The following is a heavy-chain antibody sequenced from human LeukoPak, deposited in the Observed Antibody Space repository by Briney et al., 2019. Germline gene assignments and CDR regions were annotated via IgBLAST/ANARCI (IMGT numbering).Heavy chain of an antibody. CDR3: ARDRRDGYNYGDFDY. CDR2: IYYSGST. J-gene: IGHJ4*02. V-gene: IGHV4-61*08. Sequence: SQTLSLTCAVSGGSISSGGYYWSWIRQPPGKGLEWIGYIYYSGSTNYNPSLKSRVTISVDTSKNQFSLKLSSVTAADTAVYYCARDRRDGYNYGDFDYWGQGTLVTVSS. CDR1: GGSISSGGYY. D-gene: IGHD5-24*01.